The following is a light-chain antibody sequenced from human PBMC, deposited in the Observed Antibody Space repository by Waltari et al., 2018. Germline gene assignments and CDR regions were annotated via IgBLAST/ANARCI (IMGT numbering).Light chain of an antibody. CDR1: SSDGGGSNY. CDR3: CSYAGSYTYV. Sequence: QSALTQPRSVSGSPGQSVTIPCTGTSSDGGGSNYVSWYQQHPGKAPKLMIYDVSKRPSGVPDRFSGSKSGNTASLTISGLQAEDEADYSCCSYAGSYTYVFGTGTKVTVL. V-gene: IGLV2-11*01. CDR2: DVS. J-gene: IGLJ1*01.